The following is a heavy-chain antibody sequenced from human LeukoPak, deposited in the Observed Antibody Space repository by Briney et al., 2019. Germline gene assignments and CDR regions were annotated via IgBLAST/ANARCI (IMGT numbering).Heavy chain of an antibody. Sequence: PGGSLRLSCAASVFTFSSYEMNWVRQSPGKGLEWLSYISSSGSTIYYADSVKGRFTISRDNAKNSLYLQMNGLRAEDTAIYYCARDLCSGDSCSDYWGQGTLVTVSS. D-gene: IGHD2-15*01. CDR1: VFTFSSYE. J-gene: IGHJ4*02. CDR2: ISSSGSTI. CDR3: ARDLCSGDSCSDY. V-gene: IGHV3-48*03.